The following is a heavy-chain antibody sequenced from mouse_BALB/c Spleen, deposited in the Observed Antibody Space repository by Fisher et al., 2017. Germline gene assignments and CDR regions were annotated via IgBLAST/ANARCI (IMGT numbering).Heavy chain of an antibody. Sequence: RFSISRDNAKNTLYLQMSSLRSEDTAMYYCARLLDVWGAGTTVTVSS. J-gene: IGHJ1*01. CDR3: ARLLDV. V-gene: IGHV5-9*04.